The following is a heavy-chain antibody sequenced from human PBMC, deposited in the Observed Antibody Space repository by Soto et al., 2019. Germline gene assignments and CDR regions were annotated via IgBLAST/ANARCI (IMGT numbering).Heavy chain of an antibody. Sequence: SETLSLTCTVSGGSISGYYWSWIRQPPGKGLEYIGYIYYRGSTNYNPSLKSRVTMSVDTSRNQFSLKLNSVTAADTAVYYCARQQLLPFYYALDVWGQGTTVTVSS. CDR1: GGSISGYY. D-gene: IGHD6-13*01. CDR2: IYYRGST. CDR3: ARQQLLPFYYALDV. J-gene: IGHJ6*02. V-gene: IGHV4-59*01.